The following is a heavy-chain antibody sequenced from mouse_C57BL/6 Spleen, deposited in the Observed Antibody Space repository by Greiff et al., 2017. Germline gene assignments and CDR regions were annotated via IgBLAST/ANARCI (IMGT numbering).Heavy chain of an antibody. CDR1: GYTFTSYW. Sequence: VQLQQSGTELVKPGASVKLSCKASGYTFTSYWMHWVKQRPGQGLEWIGNINPSNGGTNYNEKFKSKATLTVDKYSSTAYMQLSSLTSEDSAVYYCARPIYDGYHGGPWCAYWGQGTLVTVSA. D-gene: IGHD2-3*01. J-gene: IGHJ3*01. CDR3: ARPIYDGYHGGPWCAY. CDR2: INPSNGGT. V-gene: IGHV1-53*01.